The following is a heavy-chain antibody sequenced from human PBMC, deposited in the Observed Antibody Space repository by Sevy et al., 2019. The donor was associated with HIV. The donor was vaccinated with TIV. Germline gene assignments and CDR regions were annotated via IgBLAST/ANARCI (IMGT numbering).Heavy chain of an antibody. CDR3: AHETFERFDS. CDR2: IKADGSDK. Sequence: GGSLRLSCAASGFTFSANWMNWVRQAPGKGLEWVANIKADGSDKHYVDSVEGRFTISRDNAKNFLFLQMNSLRVEDKAVYYCAHETFERFDSWGQGTLVTVSS. V-gene: IGHV3-7*01. D-gene: IGHD3-16*01. CDR1: GFTFSANW. J-gene: IGHJ4*02.